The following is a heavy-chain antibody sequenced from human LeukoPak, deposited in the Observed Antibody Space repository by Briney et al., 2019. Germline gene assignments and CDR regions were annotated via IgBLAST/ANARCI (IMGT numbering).Heavy chain of an antibody. D-gene: IGHD4-17*01. CDR2: IYYSGST. CDR3: ARGWSAQYLTVTTFDY. CDR1: GGSISSYY. Sequence: SETLSLTCTVSGGSISSYYWSWIRQPPGKGLGWIGYIYYSGSTNYNPSLKSRVTISVDTSKNQFSLKLSSVTAADTAVYYCARGWSAQYLTVTTFDYWGQGTLVTVSS. J-gene: IGHJ4*02. V-gene: IGHV4-59*01.